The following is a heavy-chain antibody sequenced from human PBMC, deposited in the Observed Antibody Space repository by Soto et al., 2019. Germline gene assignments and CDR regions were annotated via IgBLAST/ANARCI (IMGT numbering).Heavy chain of an antibody. V-gene: IGHV4-39*01. Sequence: LSLTCTVSGGSISSSSYYWGWIRQPPGKGLEWIGSIYYSGSTYYNPSLKSRVTISVDTSKNQFSLKLNSVTAADTAVYYCARQAEDYDVLTGYYNKVDNWFDPWGQGTLVTVSS. D-gene: IGHD3-9*01. CDR1: GGSISSSSYY. CDR2: IYYSGST. J-gene: IGHJ5*02. CDR3: ARQAEDYDVLTGYYNKVDNWFDP.